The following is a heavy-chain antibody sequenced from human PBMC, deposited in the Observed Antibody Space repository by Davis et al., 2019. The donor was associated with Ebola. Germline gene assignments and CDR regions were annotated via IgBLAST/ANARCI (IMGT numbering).Heavy chain of an antibody. D-gene: IGHD5-12*01. CDR2: ISSNGGST. CDR1: GFTFRDYA. CDR3: ARESSGYDYRLDY. Sequence: PGGSLRLSCAASGFTFRDYAMHWVRQAPGKGLEYVSVISSNGGSTYYADSVKGRFTISRDNAKNSLYLQMNSLRAEDTAVYYCARESSGYDYRLDYWGQGTLVTVSS. J-gene: IGHJ4*02. V-gene: IGHV3-64*04.